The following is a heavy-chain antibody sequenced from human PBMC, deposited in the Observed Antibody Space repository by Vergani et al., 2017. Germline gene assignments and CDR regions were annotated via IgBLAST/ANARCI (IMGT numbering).Heavy chain of an antibody. CDR3: PRGDIVRGVDFDY. D-gene: IGHD3-10*01. J-gene: IGHJ4*02. Sequence: QVQLVQSGAEVKKPGASVKVSCKASGFTFTNYYIHWVRQAPGQGLEWVGIINTSDGGSSYGQKFQGRVSMTRDASTSTVYMELSNVRPDDTALYYCPRGDIVRGVDFDYWGQGTLVTVSS. CDR1: GFTFTNYY. V-gene: IGHV1-46*01. CDR2: INTSDGGS.